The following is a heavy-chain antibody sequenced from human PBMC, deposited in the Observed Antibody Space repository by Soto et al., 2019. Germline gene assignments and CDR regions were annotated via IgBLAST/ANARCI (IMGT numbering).Heavy chain of an antibody. D-gene: IGHD4-17*01. Sequence: QVQLQESGPGLVKPSQTLSLTCTVSGGSISSGGYYWSWIRQHPGKGLEWIGYIYYSGSTYYNPSLKSRVTISVDRSKNQFSLKLSSVTAADTAVYYCARVTVTTSGDWFDPWGQGTLVTVSS. CDR2: IYYSGST. CDR3: ARVTVTTSGDWFDP. V-gene: IGHV4-31*03. J-gene: IGHJ5*02. CDR1: GGSISSGGYY.